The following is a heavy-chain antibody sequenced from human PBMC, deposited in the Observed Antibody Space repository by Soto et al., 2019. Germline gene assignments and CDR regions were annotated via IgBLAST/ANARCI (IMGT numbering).Heavy chain of an antibody. V-gene: IGHV3-30*04. D-gene: IGHD6-13*01. CDR1: GFTFSSYA. CDR3: ARDHMVAAAGPYYYYGMDV. CDR2: ISYDGSNK. Sequence: GGSLRLSCAASGFTFSSYAMHWVRQAPGKGLEWVAVISYDGSNKYYADSVKGRFTISRDNSKNTLYLQMNSLRAEDTAVYYCARDHMVAAAGPYYYYGMDVWGQGTTVTVSS. J-gene: IGHJ6*02.